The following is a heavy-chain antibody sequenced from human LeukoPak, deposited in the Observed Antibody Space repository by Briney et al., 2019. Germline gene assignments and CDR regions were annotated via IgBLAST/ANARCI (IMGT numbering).Heavy chain of an antibody. J-gene: IGHJ6*03. V-gene: IGHV3-48*03. Sequence: GGSLRLSCAASGFSFSNYEMNWVRQTPGKGLEWVSYMSSSGSMTWYADSVKGRFTISRDNAKRSLYLQMSSLRAEDTAVYYCLVLYMDVWGKGTTVTVSS. CDR1: GFSFSNYE. CDR3: LVLYMDV. CDR2: MSSSGSMT.